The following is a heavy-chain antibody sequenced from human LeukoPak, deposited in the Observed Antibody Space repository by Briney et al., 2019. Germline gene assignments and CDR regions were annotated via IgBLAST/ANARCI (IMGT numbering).Heavy chain of an antibody. J-gene: IGHJ4*02. CDR3: AKDTYYYGSGSYLYC. CDR2: IQYDGSDK. Sequence: GGSLRLSCAPSGFTFSSYGMHWVRQAPGKGLEWVAFIQYDGSDKHYADSVKGRFTISRDNSKGTLYLQMNSLRAEDTAVYYCAKDTYYYGSGSYLYCWGQGTLVTVSS. CDR1: GFTFSSYG. D-gene: IGHD3-10*01. V-gene: IGHV3-30*02.